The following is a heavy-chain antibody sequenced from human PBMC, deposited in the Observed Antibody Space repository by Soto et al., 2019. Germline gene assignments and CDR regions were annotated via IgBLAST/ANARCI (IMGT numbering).Heavy chain of an antibody. CDR2: ISYDGRNK. CDR3: ARAGYCSGGSCYSGRGPFDY. V-gene: IGHV3-30-3*01. D-gene: IGHD2-15*01. J-gene: IGHJ4*02. CDR1: GFTFSSYA. Sequence: QVQLVESGGGVVQPGRSLRLSCAASGFTFSSYAMHWVRQAPGKGLEWVAVISYDGRNKYYADSVKGRFTISRDNSKNTLYLQINSLRAEDTAVYYCARAGYCSGGSCYSGRGPFDYWGQGTLVTVSS.